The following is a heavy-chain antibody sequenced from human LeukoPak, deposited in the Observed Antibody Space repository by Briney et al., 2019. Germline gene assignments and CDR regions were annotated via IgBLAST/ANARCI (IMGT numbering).Heavy chain of an antibody. Sequence: PGGSLRLSCAASGFTFNSYEMNWVRQAPGKGLQWVSYISSSGSTIYYADSVKGRFTISRDNSKNTLYLQMNSLRAEDTAVYYCAKDSSGWTGGYFDYWGQGTLVTVSS. CDR2: ISSSGSTI. CDR3: AKDSSGWTGGYFDY. V-gene: IGHV3-48*03. J-gene: IGHJ4*02. CDR1: GFTFNSYE. D-gene: IGHD6-19*01.